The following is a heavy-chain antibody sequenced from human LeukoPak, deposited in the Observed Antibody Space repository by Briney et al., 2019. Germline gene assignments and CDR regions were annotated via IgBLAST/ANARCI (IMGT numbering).Heavy chain of an antibody. V-gene: IGHV3-33*01. CDR3: AREGYDILTSYYYFDN. CDR1: GFTFRSYA. CDR2: IWYDGSNK. D-gene: IGHD3-9*01. Sequence: GGSLRLSCAASGFTFRSYAMHWVRQAPGNGLEWVAVIWYDGSNKYYADSVKGRFTISRDNSKSTLYLQMNSLRAEDTAVYYCAREGYDILTSYYYFDNWGQGTLVTVSS. J-gene: IGHJ4*02.